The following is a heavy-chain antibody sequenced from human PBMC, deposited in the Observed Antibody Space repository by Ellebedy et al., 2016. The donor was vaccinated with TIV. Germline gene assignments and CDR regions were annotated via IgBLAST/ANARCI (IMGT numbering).Heavy chain of an antibody. J-gene: IGHJ6*02. CDR1: GGSFSGYY. D-gene: IGHD4-11*01. CDR2: INHSGST. Sequence: MPSETLSLTCAVNGGSFSGYYWTWIRQPPGKGLEWIGEINHSGSTHYKPSLKTRIIISLDKTKNQLSLQLNSVTAADTAVYYCARKTFFFFHTTGRRGDDDYSALDVWGLGTTVMVSS. CDR3: ARKTFFFFHTTGRRGDDDYSALDV. V-gene: IGHV4-34*01.